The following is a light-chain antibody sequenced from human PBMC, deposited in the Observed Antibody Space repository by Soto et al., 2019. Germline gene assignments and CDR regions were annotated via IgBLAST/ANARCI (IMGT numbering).Light chain of an antibody. CDR2: GAS. Sequence: EIVMTQSPATLSVSPGERATLSCRASQSVRSSYLAWYQQKPGQAPRLLIYGASTRATGIPARFSGSGSGTEFTLTISNLQSEDFAVYYCQQYNNWSQTFGQGTKLESK. J-gene: IGKJ2*01. CDR1: QSVRSSY. V-gene: IGKV3-15*01. CDR3: QQYNNWSQT.